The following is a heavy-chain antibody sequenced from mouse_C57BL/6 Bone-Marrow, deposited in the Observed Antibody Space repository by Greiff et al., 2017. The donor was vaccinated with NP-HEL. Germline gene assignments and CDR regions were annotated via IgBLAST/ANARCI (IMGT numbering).Heavy chain of an antibody. V-gene: IGHV1-18*01. D-gene: IGHD1-1*01. CDR1: GYTFTDYN. J-gene: IGHJ2*01. Sequence: VQLQQSGPELVKPGASVKIPCKASGYTFTDYNMDWVKQSHGKSLEWIGNINPSNGGTNYNEKFKSKATLTVDKSSSTAYMQLSSLTSEDSAVYYCARLLRYYFDYWGQGTTLTVSS. CDR3: ARLLRYYFDY. CDR2: INPSNGGT.